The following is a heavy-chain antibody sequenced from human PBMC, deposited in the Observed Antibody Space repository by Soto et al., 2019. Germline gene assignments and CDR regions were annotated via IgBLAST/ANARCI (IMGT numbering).Heavy chain of an antibody. J-gene: IGHJ3*02. CDR2: ISSSSSTI. V-gene: IGHV3-48*01. CDR3: AYIAVADPSTDDAFDI. Sequence: GVSLRLSCAASGFTFSSYSMNWVRQAPGKGLEWVSYISSSSSTIYYADSVKGRFTISRDNAKNSLYLQMNSLRAEDTAVYYCAYIAVADPSTDDAFDIWGQGTMVTVSS. D-gene: IGHD6-19*01. CDR1: GFTFSSYS.